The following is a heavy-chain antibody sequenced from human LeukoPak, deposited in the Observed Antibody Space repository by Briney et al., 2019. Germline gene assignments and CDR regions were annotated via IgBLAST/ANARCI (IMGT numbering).Heavy chain of an antibody. CDR3: VKDPYSGDFAEYFQS. Sequence: GGSLRLSCVASGFIFRSYGMHWVRQAPGSGLEGVAFIRYDGDKEDYVDSVKGRFTISRDNSKNMVYLQMDSLRVDDTAVYYCVKDPYSGDFAEYFQSWGQGTLVSVSS. D-gene: IGHD4-17*01. CDR1: GFIFRSYG. V-gene: IGHV3-30*02. J-gene: IGHJ1*01. CDR2: IRYDGDKE.